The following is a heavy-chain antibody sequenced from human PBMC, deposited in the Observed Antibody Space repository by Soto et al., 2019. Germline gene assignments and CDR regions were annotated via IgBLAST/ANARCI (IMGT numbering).Heavy chain of an antibody. CDR3: ARGDTAILYGMDV. D-gene: IGHD5-18*01. CDR1: GFTFSSYS. Sequence: PGGSLRLSCAASGFTFSSYSMNWVRQAPGKGLEWVSSISSSSSYIYYADSVKGRFTISRDNAKNSLYLQMNSLRAEDTAVYYCARGDTAILYGMDVWGQGTTVTVSS. CDR2: ISSSSSYI. V-gene: IGHV3-21*01. J-gene: IGHJ6*02.